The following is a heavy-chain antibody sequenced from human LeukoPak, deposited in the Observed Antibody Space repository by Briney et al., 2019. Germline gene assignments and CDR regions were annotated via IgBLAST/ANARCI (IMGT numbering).Heavy chain of an antibody. CDR1: GFTFRSYS. Sequence: GGSLRLSCAASGFTFRSYSMSWVRQAPGEGLEWVANIKQDGSEKYYVASVKGRFTISRDNAKNSLYLQMNSLRAEDTAVYYCARDLYGDYFFDYWGQGTLVTVSS. D-gene: IGHD4-17*01. CDR3: ARDLYGDYFFDY. CDR2: IKQDGSEK. V-gene: IGHV3-7*01. J-gene: IGHJ4*02.